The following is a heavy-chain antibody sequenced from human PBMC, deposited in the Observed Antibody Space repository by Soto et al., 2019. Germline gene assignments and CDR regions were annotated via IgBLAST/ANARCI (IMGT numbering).Heavy chain of an antibody. D-gene: IGHD6-19*01. J-gene: IGHJ6*02. CDR2: IRRKANSYTT. CDR3: AMLGGWSGGSSGMDV. Sequence: EVQLVESGGGLVQPGGSLRLSCAASGLIFSDYHMYWVRQAPGKGLEWVGRIRRKANSYTTEYAASVKGRFTISRDDSKDPMYLQMNRLKSEDTAVYYCAMLGGWSGGSSGMDVWGQGTTVTVSS. CDR1: GLIFSDYH. V-gene: IGHV3-72*01.